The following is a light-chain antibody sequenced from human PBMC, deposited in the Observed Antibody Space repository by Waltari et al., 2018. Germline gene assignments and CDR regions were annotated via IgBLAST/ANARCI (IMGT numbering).Light chain of an antibody. J-gene: IGKJ1*01. CDR1: QSVINNN. CDR3: QQYGRSPWT. Sequence: EIALTQSPGTLSLSPGERATLSCRASQSVINNNLAWYQQKPGQAPSLLIYGASTRAIGIPSRFSGSGSGTDFTLSISRLGPEDFAVYYCQQYGRSPWTFGQGTKVEI. V-gene: IGKV3-20*01. CDR2: GAS.